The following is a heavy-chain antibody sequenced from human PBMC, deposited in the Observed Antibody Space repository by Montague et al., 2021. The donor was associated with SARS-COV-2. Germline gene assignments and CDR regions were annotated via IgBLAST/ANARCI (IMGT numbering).Heavy chain of an antibody. CDR1: GESFSGYY. Sequence: SESLSLTCAVYGESFSGYYWTWIRQSPGRGLEWIAEVNDGGTTNYNWSLKSRATIPVDTSKNQFSLKLSSVTVADTAVYYCTRWDPQIRTLFGFRGKSANDYWGQGTLVTVSS. V-gene: IGHV4-34*01. D-gene: IGHD4-23*01. J-gene: IGHJ4*02. CDR3: TRWDPQIRTLFGFRGKSANDY. CDR2: VNDGGTT.